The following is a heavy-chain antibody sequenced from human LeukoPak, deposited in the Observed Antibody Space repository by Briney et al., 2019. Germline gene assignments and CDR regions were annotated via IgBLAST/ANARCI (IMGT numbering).Heavy chain of an antibody. J-gene: IGHJ4*02. V-gene: IGHV4-30-4*01. CDR1: GGSISRPDHY. D-gene: IGHD3-10*01. CDR2: ICYNEKT. Sequence: SQTLSLTCSVSGGSISRPDHYWSWIRQPPGKGLEWIGFICYNEKTHYSPSFESRVTISGDTSNNHFSLTLNFVTAADTAIYYCAASQSDYYNSGTYHKIHYWGRGALVTVSS. CDR3: AASQSDYYNSGTYHKIHY.